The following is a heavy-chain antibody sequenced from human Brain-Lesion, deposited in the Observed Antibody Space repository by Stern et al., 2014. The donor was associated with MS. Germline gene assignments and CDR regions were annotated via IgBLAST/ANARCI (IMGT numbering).Heavy chain of an antibody. CDR1: GGSISSGSYY. Sequence: VQLVESGPGLVKPSQTLSLTCSVSGGSISSGSYYWNWIRQPAGKGLEWIGRIYASGRTNYSPSLKSRVFISGDTSKNQFSLKLSSVTAADAAMYYCVRETGGYTYGDTDFFDFWGQGTLVTVSS. V-gene: IGHV4-61*02. CDR2: IYASGRT. D-gene: IGHD5-18*01. CDR3: VRETGGYTYGDTDFFDF. J-gene: IGHJ4*02.